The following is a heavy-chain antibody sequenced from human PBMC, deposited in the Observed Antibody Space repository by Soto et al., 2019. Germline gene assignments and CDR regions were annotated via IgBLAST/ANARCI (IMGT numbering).Heavy chain of an antibody. V-gene: IGHV3-11*05. CDR1: GFTFSDYY. CDR2: ISSSSSYT. J-gene: IGHJ5*02. CDR3: AREVRGSGWMVDNWFDP. Sequence: QVQLVESGGGLVKPGGSLRLSCAASGFTFSDYYMSWIRQAPGKGLEWVSYISSSSSYTHYADSVKGRFTISRDNAKNSLYLQMNSLRAEDTAVYYCAREVRGSGWMVDNWFDPWGQGTLVTVSS. D-gene: IGHD6-19*01.